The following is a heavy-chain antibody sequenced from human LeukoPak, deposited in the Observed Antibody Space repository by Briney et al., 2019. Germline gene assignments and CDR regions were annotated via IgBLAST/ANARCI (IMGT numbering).Heavy chain of an antibody. D-gene: IGHD2-15*01. CDR1: GGTFSSYA. J-gene: IGHJ3*02. CDR3: ASVTPLCSGGSCYSHDAFDI. CDR2: IIPIFGTA. V-gene: IGHV1-69*01. Sequence: GASVKVSVKASGGTFSSYAISWVRQAPGQGLEWMGGIIPIFGTANYAQKFQGRVTITADESTSTAYMELSSLRSEDTAVYYCASVTPLCSGGSCYSHDAFDIWGQGTMVTVSS.